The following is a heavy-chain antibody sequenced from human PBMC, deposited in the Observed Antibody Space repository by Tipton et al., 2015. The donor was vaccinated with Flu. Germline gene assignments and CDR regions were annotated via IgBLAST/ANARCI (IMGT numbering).Heavy chain of an antibody. CDR3: VRDMPQGVVIIPPAKRFDF. J-gene: IGHJ4*02. CDR2: ISAYTDNR. CDR1: GYTFTSYY. V-gene: IGHV1-18*04. Sequence: QSGAEVKKPGASVKVSCKASGYTFTSYYMHWVRQAPGQGLEWMGWISAYTDNRNYAQRFQGRLTMTTDTSTNTAFMDLRSLTSHDTAVYYCVRDMPQGVVIIPPAKRFDFWGQGTLVTVSS. D-gene: IGHD3-3*01.